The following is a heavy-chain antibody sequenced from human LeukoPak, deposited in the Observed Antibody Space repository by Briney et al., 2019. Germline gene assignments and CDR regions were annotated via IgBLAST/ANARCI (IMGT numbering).Heavy chain of an antibody. CDR2: IYYSGST. J-gene: IGHJ5*02. V-gene: IGHV4-59*11. CDR1: GGSISSHY. CDR3: ARGYPYGNWFDP. Sequence: SETLSLTCTVSGGSISSHYWSWIRQPPGKGLERIGYIYYSGSTNYNPSLKSRVTISVDTSKNQFSLKLSSVTAADTAVYYCARGYPYGNWFDPWGQGTLVTVSS. D-gene: IGHD3-22*01.